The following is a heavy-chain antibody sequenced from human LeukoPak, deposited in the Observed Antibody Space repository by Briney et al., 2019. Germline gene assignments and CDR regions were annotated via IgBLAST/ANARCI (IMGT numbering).Heavy chain of an antibody. V-gene: IGHV3-48*03. D-gene: IGHD3-10*01. J-gene: IGHJ4*02. Sequence: GGSLRLSWAASGFTFSNYEMNWVRQAAGKGLEWVSFISSSGSHTSYADSVKGRFTISRDNAKNSLYLQMNSLRAEDTAVYYCARDLAGSRDYWGQGTLVTVSS. CDR3: ARDLAGSRDY. CDR1: GFTFSNYE. CDR2: ISSSGSHT.